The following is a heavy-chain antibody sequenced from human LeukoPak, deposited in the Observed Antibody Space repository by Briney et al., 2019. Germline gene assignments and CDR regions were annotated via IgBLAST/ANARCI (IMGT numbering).Heavy chain of an antibody. D-gene: IGHD2-2*01. Sequence: SETLSLTCAVYGGSFRGYYWSWIRQPPGKGLEWIGEINHSGSTNYSPSLKSRVTISLDTSMKKFSLKLNSVTADTAVYYCASTERCSTTCPLDYWGQGTLVTVSS. J-gene: IGHJ4*02. CDR3: ASTERCSTTCPLDY. V-gene: IGHV4-34*01. CDR1: GGSFRGYY. CDR2: INHSGST.